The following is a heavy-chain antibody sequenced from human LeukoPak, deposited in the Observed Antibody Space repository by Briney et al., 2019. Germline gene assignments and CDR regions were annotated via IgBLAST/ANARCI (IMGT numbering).Heavy chain of an antibody. D-gene: IGHD1-26*01. CDR2: VSSSSSTI. J-gene: IGHJ4*02. CDR3: ARGNSGSY. V-gene: IGHV3-48*01. CDR1: GFTFSSYS. Sequence: GGSLRLSCAASGFTFSSYSMNWVRQAPGKGLEWVSYVSSSSSTIYYADSVKGRFTISRDNAKNSLYLQMNSLRAEDTAVYYCARGNSGSYWGQGTLVTVSS.